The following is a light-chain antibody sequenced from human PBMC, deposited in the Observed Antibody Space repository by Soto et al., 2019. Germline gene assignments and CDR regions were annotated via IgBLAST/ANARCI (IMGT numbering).Light chain of an antibody. CDR1: QNINNY. CDR3: QQYENLPT. CDR2: DAS. V-gene: IGKV1-33*01. J-gene: IGKJ5*01. Sequence: IKMTQSPSSLSPSVGDRVTLTCQASQNINNYLNWYQQKPGRAPKLLIYDASNLEAGVPSRLRGSGSGTDFTFTISRMQPEDIATYYCQQYENLPTFGQGTRLEIK.